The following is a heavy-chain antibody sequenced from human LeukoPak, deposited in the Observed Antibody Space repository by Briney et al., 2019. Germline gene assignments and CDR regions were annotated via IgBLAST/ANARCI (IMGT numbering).Heavy chain of an antibody. CDR1: GLTFSGFW. J-gene: IGHJ4*02. V-gene: IGHV3-7*01. CDR2: VRHDGNEH. Sequence: GRSLRLSCVASGLTFSGFWMSWLRQAPGKGLEWVANVRHDGNEHYYVDSVKGRFTISRDDAKNSVYLQMNSLGADDTAIYYCARDPEGGACDYWGQGTLVTVSS. CDR3: ARDPEGGACDY. D-gene: IGHD3-16*01.